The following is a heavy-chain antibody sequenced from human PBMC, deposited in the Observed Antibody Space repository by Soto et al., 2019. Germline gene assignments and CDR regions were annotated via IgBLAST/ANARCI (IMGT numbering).Heavy chain of an antibody. Sequence: QVQLVQSGAEVKKPGASVKVSCKASGYTFTSYDINWVRQATGQGLEYLGWMNPNSGNTAYVQKFQGRVTMTWDTSITTAYRELSSLRSEDTAVYFCARGIKYGAYSRWFDPWGQRTLVTVSS. J-gene: IGHJ5*02. CDR3: ARGIKYGAYSRWFDP. CDR2: MNPNSGNT. D-gene: IGHD4-17*01. V-gene: IGHV1-8*01. CDR1: GYTFTSYD.